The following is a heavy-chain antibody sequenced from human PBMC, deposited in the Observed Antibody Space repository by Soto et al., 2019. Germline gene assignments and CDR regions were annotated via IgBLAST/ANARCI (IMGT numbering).Heavy chain of an antibody. V-gene: IGHV2-5*02. J-gene: IGHJ1*01. CDR3: AHTLLVFADFKH. Sequence: QITLKESGPTLVKPTQTLTLTCTFSGFSLSTTGVGVGWVRQPPGKALEWLALIYWDDDKRYSPSLKSRLATTKDTPKNRVALALTKLDPVDTATYYCAHTLLVFADFKHWGQGTLVTVSS. CDR2: IYWDDDK. CDR1: GFSLSTTGVG. D-gene: IGHD3-3*02.